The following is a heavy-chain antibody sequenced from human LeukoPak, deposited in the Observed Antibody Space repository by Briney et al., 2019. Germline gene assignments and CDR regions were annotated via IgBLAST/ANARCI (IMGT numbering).Heavy chain of an antibody. CDR2: MNPNSGNT. D-gene: IGHD4-11*01. J-gene: IGHJ6*03. Sequence: EASVKVSCKVSGYTFTSYDINWVRRATGQGLEWMGWMNPNSGNTGYAQKFQGRVTITRNTSISTAYMELSSLRSEDTAVYYCARGTSDYTLYYYYMDVWGKGTTATVSS. CDR1: GYTFTSYD. V-gene: IGHV1-8*03. CDR3: ARGTSDYTLYYYYMDV.